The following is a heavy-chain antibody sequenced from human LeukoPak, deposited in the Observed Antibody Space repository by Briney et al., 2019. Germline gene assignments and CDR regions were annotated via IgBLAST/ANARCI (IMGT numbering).Heavy chain of an antibody. Sequence: ASVKVSCKASGYTFTSYYMHWVRQAPGQGLEWMGIIYPSVVRTTYAQKFQGRVTMTWDMSTSTVYMELSSLRPEDTAVYYCAREEEGGTFDFWGQGTLVTVS. V-gene: IGHV1-46*01. J-gene: IGHJ4*02. CDR2: IYPSVVRT. CDR3: AREEEGGTFDF. D-gene: IGHD3-16*01. CDR1: GYTFTSYY.